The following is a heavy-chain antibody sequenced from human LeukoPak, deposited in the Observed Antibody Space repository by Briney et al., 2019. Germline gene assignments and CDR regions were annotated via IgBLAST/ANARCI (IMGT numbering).Heavy chain of an antibody. CDR3: ARGGCSGGSCREGYFDY. Sequence: PSETLSLTCTVSGGSVSSGSSYWSWIRQPPGKGLEWIGYIYHSGSTNYNPSLKSRVTISVGTSKNQFSLKLSSVTAADTAVYYCARGGCSGGSCREGYFDYWGQGTLVTVSS. D-gene: IGHD2-15*01. V-gene: IGHV4-61*01. J-gene: IGHJ4*02. CDR2: IYHSGST. CDR1: GGSVSSGSSY.